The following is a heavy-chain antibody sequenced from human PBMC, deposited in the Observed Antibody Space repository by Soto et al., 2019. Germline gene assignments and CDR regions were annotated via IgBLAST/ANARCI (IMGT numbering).Heavy chain of an antibody. J-gene: IGHJ6*02. CDR2: INAGNGNT. D-gene: IGHD3-10*01. CDR1: GYTFTSYG. CDR3: ARGGSLWFGELSAYYYGMDV. V-gene: IGHV1-3*01. Sequence: GAPGKGSWEGSGYTFTSYGMHLGRPAPGQKLEWLGWINAGNGNTKYSQKFQGRVTITRDTSASTAYMELSSLRSEDTAVYYCARGGSLWFGELSAYYYGMDVWGQGTTVTVSS.